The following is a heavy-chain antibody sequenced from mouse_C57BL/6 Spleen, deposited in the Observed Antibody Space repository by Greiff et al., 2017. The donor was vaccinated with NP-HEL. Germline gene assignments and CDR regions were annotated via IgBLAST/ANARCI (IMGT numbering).Heavy chain of an antibody. J-gene: IGHJ2*01. D-gene: IGHD6-1*01. CDR3: ARSAFDY. CDR2: IYPGDGDT. V-gene: IGHV1-82*01. Sequence: VQLQESGPELVKPGASVKISCKASGYAFSSSWMNWVKQRPGKGLEWIGRIYPGDGDTNYNGKFKGKATLTADKSSITAYMQLSSLTSEDSAVYFCARSAFDYWGQGTTLTVSS. CDR1: GYAFSSSW.